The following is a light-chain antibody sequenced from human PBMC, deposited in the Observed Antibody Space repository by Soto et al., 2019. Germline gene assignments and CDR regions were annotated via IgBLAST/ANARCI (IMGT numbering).Light chain of an antibody. CDR3: QQSYTLPLT. V-gene: IGKV1-39*01. CDR1: QIISSY. J-gene: IGKJ4*02. Sequence: DIQLTQSQSSLSASVGDRVTITCRASQIISSYLNWYQHKPGVAPKLLIYATSSLQSGVSSRFSGSGSGTEFTLTSSSLQPEDFATYSCQQSYTLPLTFGGGTKGETK. CDR2: ATS.